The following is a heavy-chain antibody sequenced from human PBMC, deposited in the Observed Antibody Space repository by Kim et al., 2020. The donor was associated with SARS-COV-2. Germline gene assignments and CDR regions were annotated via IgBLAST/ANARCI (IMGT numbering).Heavy chain of an antibody. J-gene: IGHJ6*02. CDR2: INSVGSST. V-gene: IGHV3-74*01. D-gene: IGHD6-13*01. CDR3: ARDTRDSSSWYFRGYYYYGMDV. CDR1: GFTFSTYW. Sequence: GGSLRLSCAASGFTFSTYWMHWVRQAPGKGLVWVSRINSVGSSTSYADSVKGRFTISRDNAKNTLYLQMNSLRAEDTAVYYCARDTRDSSSWYFRGYYYYGMDVWGQGTTVTVSS.